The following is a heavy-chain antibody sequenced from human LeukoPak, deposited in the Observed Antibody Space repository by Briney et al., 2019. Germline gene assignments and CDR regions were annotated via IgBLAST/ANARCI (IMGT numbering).Heavy chain of an antibody. CDR3: ARVLGYSYGRASRYYMDV. Sequence: SETLSLTCTVSGGSISSYYWSWIRQPPGKGLEWIGYIYYSGSTNYNPPLKSRVTISVDTSKNQFSLKLSSVTAADTAVYYCARVLGYSYGRASRYYMDVWGKGTTVTVSS. CDR1: GGSISSYY. J-gene: IGHJ6*03. D-gene: IGHD5-18*01. V-gene: IGHV4-59*01. CDR2: IYYSGST.